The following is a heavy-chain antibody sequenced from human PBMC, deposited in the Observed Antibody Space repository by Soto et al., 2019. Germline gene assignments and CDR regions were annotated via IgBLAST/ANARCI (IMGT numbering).Heavy chain of an antibody. Sequence: GGSLRLSCAASGFTFSSYSMNWVRQAPGKGLEWVSSISSSSSYIYYADSVKGRFTISRDNAKNSLYLQMNSLRAEDTAVYYCASLRVKEAGDPARGEFDYWGQGTLVTVSS. J-gene: IGHJ4*02. D-gene: IGHD3-10*01. CDR2: ISSSSSYI. CDR1: GFTFSSYS. V-gene: IGHV3-21*01. CDR3: ASLRVKEAGDPARGEFDY.